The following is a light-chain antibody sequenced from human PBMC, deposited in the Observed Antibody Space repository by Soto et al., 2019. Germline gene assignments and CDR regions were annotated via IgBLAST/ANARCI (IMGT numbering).Light chain of an antibody. CDR1: QSVSSTY. CDR2: GAS. CDR3: HQYNQWPRT. V-gene: IGKV3-15*01. Sequence: TVLTQSPGTLSLSPGGRATLSCRASQSVSSTYLAWYQQKPGQPPSLLIHGASTRATGVPARFSGSGSETEFALVITSLQSEDFAVYFCHQYNQWPRTFGQGTKVDIK. J-gene: IGKJ1*01.